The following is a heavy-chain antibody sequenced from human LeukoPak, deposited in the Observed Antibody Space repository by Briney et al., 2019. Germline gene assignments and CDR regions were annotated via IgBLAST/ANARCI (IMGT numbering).Heavy chain of an antibody. D-gene: IGHD5-12*01. Sequence: GGSLRLSCAASGFRFTGYWMTWFRQAPGKGLEWVARLHPDGSEGNYVGSVEGRFTVSGDNAKSSLYLQMNSLRVEDTAVYYCARGGYSFDYLGQGTLVTVSS. CDR1: GFRFTGYW. CDR2: LHPDGSEG. V-gene: IGHV3-7*01. J-gene: IGHJ4*02. CDR3: ARGGYSFDY.